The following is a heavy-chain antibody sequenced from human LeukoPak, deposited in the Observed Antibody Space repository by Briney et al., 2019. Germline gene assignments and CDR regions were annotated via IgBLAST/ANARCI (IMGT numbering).Heavy chain of an antibody. J-gene: IGHJ3*02. CDR3: AKKIEWDYGGNSGAFDI. CDR1: GFTFSSYG. Sequence: PGGTLRLSCAASGFTFSSYGISWVRQAPGKGLEWVSAISGSGGSTYYADSVKGRFTISRDNSKNTLYLQMNSLRAEDTAVYYCAKKIEWDYGGNSGAFDIWGQGTMVTVSS. V-gene: IGHV3-23*01. CDR2: ISGSGGST. D-gene: IGHD4-23*01.